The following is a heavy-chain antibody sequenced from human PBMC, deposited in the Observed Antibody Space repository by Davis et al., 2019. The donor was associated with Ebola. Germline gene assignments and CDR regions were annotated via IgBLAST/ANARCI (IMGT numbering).Heavy chain of an antibody. CDR1: GGSISSYS. J-gene: IGHJ4*02. CDR3: ARGSQSLLDY. V-gene: IGHV4-59*01. CDR2: IFYSGST. Sequence: SETLSLTCAVSGGSISSYSWSWIRQPPGKGLDWIGYIFYSGSTNYNPSLKSRVTISVDTSKNHFSLKLSSVTAADTAVYYCARGSQSLLDYWGQGTLVTVSS.